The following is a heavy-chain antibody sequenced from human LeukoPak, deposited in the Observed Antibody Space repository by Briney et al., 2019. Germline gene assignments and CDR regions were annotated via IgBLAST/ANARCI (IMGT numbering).Heavy chain of an antibody. CDR2: ISGDGGST. CDR3: AKGGDSSSWYLPYYYYYMDI. V-gene: IGHV3-43*02. J-gene: IGHJ6*03. CDR1: GFTFDDYA. Sequence: GGSPRLSCAASGFTFDDYAMHWVRQAPGKGLEWVSLISGDGGSTYYADSVKGRFTISRDNSKNSLYLQMNSLRTEDTALYYCAKGGDSSSWYLPYYYYYMDIWGKGTTVTVSS. D-gene: IGHD6-13*01.